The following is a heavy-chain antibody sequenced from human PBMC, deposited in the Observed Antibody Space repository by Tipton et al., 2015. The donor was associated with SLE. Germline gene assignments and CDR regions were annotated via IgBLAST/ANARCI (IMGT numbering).Heavy chain of an antibody. Sequence: EASGFTFSDYYMTWIRQAPGKGLEWVSYISSSGGTIHYADSVKGRFTISRDNAKKSLYLQMNRLRAEDTAVYYCARERWVLTYWGQGTLVTVSS. CDR3: ARERWVLTY. J-gene: IGHJ4*02. V-gene: IGHV3-11*01. D-gene: IGHD1-26*01. CDR2: ISSSGGTI. CDR1: GFTFSDYY.